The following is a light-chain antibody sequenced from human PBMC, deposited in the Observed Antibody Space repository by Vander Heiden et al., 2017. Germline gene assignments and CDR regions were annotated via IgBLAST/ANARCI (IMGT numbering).Light chain of an antibody. CDR1: QSISSY. Sequence: DIHMTQSPSSLSASVGDRVTITCRASQSISSYLNWYQQKPGKAPQLLVYAASSLQSGVPSRFSGSGSGTDFTLTISRLQPEEFATYYCQQSYSTPTFGQGTKVEIK. V-gene: IGKV1-39*01. CDR3: QQSYSTPT. J-gene: IGKJ1*01. CDR2: AAS.